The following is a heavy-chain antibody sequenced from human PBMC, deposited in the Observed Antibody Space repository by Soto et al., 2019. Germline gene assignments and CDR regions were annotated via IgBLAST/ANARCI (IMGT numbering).Heavy chain of an antibody. CDR1: GGSISSGNW. D-gene: IGHD6-13*01. CDR2: IHHSGST. CDR3: ARDQGSHPGD. J-gene: IGHJ4*02. Sequence: QVQLQESGPGLVRPSGTVSLTCAVSGGSISSGNWWSWVRQPPGKGLEWIGEIHHSGSTNYNPSLKSRVTMSVVPSKNLFSLTLNSVTAADTAFYYCARDQGSHPGDWGQGTLVSASS. V-gene: IGHV4-4*02.